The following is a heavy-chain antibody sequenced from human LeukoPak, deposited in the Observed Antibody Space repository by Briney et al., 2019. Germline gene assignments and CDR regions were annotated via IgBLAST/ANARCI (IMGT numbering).Heavy chain of an antibody. V-gene: IGHV3-53*01. Sequence: PGGSLRLSCAASGFTVSSNYMSWVRQAPGKGPESVSVIYSGGSTYYADSVKGRFTISRDNYKNTLYLQMNSLRAEDTAVYYCAREFPEYSSSWYGYFDYWGQGTLVTVSS. D-gene: IGHD6-13*01. CDR1: GFTVSSNY. J-gene: IGHJ4*02. CDR2: IYSGGST. CDR3: AREFPEYSSSWYGYFDY.